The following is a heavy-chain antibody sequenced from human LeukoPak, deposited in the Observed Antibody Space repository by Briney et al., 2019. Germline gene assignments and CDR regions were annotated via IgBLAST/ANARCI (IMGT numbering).Heavy chain of an antibody. Sequence: GGSLRLSCAASGFTVSSNYMSWVRQAPGKGLEWVSVIYSGGSTYYADSVKGRFTISRDNSKNTLYLQMNSLRAEDTAVYYCARVGTTVTPYYYYYMDVWGKGTTVTVSS. J-gene: IGHJ6*03. CDR3: ARVGTTVTPYYYYYMDV. D-gene: IGHD4-11*01. CDR2: IYSGGST. V-gene: IGHV3-53*01. CDR1: GFTVSSNY.